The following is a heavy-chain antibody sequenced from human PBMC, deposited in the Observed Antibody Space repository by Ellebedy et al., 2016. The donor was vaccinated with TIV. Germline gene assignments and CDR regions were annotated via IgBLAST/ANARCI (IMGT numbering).Heavy chain of an antibody. CDR3: ARGLGVFDP. J-gene: IGHJ5*02. V-gene: IGHV4-59*01. CDR1: GGSISTYY. Sequence: SETLSLXXTVSGGSISTYYWSWIRQPPGKGLEWIGYIYYGGSSNYNPSLKSRVTISGDTSKNQFFLKLSSVTAADTAAYYCARGLGVFDPWGQGTLVTVSS. CDR2: IYYGGSS. D-gene: IGHD2-8*01.